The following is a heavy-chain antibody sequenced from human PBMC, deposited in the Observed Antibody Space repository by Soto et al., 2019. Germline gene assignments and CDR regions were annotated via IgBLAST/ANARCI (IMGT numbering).Heavy chain of an antibody. CDR2: ISYDGSNK. J-gene: IGHJ4*02. CDR3: ARDPRALYDILTGYFDY. Sequence: QVQLVESGGGVVQPGRSLRLSCAASGFTFSSYAMHWVRQAPGKGLEWVAVISYDGSNKYYADSVKGRFTISRDNSKNTLYLQMNSLRAEDTAVYYCARDPRALYDILTGYFDYWGQGTLVTVSS. V-gene: IGHV3-30-3*01. CDR1: GFTFSSYA. D-gene: IGHD3-9*01.